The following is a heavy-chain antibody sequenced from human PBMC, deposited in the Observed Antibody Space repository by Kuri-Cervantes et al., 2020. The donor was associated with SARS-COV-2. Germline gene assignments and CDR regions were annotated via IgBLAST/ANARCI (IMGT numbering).Heavy chain of an antibody. Sequence: SETLSLTCTVSGGSISSGSYYWSWIRQPAGKGMEWIGRIYSSGSTTYNPSLKSRVTISVDKSKTLFSLKLSSVTAADTAVYYCARSQHPTSRFYYYSLDIWGQGTTVTVSS. CDR1: GGSISSGSYY. J-gene: IGHJ6*02. D-gene: IGHD2-2*01. CDR3: ARSQHPTSRFYYYSLDI. V-gene: IGHV4-61*02. CDR2: IYSSGST.